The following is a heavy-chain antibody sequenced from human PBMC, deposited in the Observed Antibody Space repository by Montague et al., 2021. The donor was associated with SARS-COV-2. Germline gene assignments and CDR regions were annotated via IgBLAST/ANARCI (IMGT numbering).Heavy chain of an antibody. D-gene: IGHD6-13*01. V-gene: IGHV4-39*07. CDR2: IYYSGST. J-gene: IGHJ6*02. CDR1: GGSISSSSYY. Sequence: SETLSLTCTVSGGSISSSSYYWGWIRQPPGKGLEWIGSIYYSGSTYYNPPLKSRVTISVDTSKNQFSLKLSSVTAADTAVYYCARVGRQRLVRLSGMDDWGQGTTVTVSS. CDR3: ARVGRQRLVRLSGMDD.